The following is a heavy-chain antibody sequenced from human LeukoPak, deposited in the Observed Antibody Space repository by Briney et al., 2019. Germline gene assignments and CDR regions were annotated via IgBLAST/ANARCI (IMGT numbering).Heavy chain of an antibody. D-gene: IGHD3-22*01. CDR1: GYSISSGYY. J-gene: IGHJ5*02. CDR2: IYHSGST. Sequence: SETLSLTCTVSGYSISSGYYWGWIRQPPGKGLEWIGSIYHSGSTYYNPSLKSRVTISVDTSKNQFSLKLSSVTAADTAVYYCARHYVTITMMVVVITGGFDPWGQGTLVTVSS. V-gene: IGHV4-38-2*02. CDR3: ARHYVTITMMVVVITGGFDP.